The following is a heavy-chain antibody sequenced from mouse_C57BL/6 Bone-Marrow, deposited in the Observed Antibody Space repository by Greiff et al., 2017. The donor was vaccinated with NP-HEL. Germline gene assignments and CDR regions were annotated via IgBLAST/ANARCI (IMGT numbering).Heavy chain of an antibody. J-gene: IGHJ2*01. CDR2: IDPENGDT. CDR1: GFNIKDDY. CDR3: TVVSGYFDY. D-gene: IGHD3-1*01. Sequence: VQLQQSGAELVRPGASVKLSCTASGFNIKDDYMQWVKQRPEPGLEWIGWIDPENGDTEYASKFQGKATITADTSSNTAYLQLSSLTSEDTAVYYCTVVSGYFDYWGQGTTLTVSS. V-gene: IGHV14-4*01.